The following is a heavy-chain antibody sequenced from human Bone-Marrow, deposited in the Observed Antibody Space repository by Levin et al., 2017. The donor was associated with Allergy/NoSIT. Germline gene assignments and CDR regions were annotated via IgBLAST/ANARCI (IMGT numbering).Heavy chain of an antibody. D-gene: IGHD6-6*01. V-gene: IGHV3-13*01. CDR1: GFIFSTYD. CDR3: ARDSSRNGMDV. CDR2: IGTASDS. Sequence: GGSLRLSCAASGFIFSTYDIHWVRQVVGKGLEWVAEIGTASDSYYSDSVKGRFTISRENSKNSVYLQMNSLRDGGTAVYFCARDSSRNGMDVWGQGTTVTVSS. J-gene: IGHJ6*02.